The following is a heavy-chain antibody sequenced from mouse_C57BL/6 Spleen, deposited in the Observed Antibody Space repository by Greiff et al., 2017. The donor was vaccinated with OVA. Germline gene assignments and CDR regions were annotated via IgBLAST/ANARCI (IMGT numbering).Heavy chain of an antibody. V-gene: IGHV1-15*01. CDR2: IDPETGGT. J-gene: IGHJ2*01. CDR1: GYTFTDYE. Sequence: QVQLKESGAELVRPGASVTLSCKASGYTFTDYEMHWVKQTPVHGLEWIGAIDPETGGTAYNQKFKGKAILTADKSSSTAYMELRSLTSEDSAVYYCTVFDYWGQGTTLTVSS. CDR3: TVFDY.